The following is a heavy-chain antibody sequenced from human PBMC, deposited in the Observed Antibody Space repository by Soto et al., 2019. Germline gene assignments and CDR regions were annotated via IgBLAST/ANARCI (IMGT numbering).Heavy chain of an antibody. CDR1: GLTFSSYS. Sequence: EVQLVESGGGLVQRGGSLRLSCAASGLTFSSYSMNWVRQAPGKGLEWVSYISSSSSTIYYADSVKGRFTNSRDNAKNSLYLQMNSPRAEDTAVYYCAFGEESLYYYSGMDVWGQGNTVTVSS. V-gene: IGHV3-48*01. CDR2: ISSSSSTI. J-gene: IGHJ6*02. CDR3: AFGEESLYYYSGMDV. D-gene: IGHD3-10*01.